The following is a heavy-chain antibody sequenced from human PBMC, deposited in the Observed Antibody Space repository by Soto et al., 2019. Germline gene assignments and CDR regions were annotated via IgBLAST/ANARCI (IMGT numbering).Heavy chain of an antibody. Sequence: QLQLQESGPGLVKPSETLSLTCTVSGGSISSSSYYWGWIRQPPGKGLEWIGSIYYTGSTYYNPSLKSRVTMSVDTSKNQFSLKLSSVTAADAGVYYCARYCGGDCYSHHDYWGQGTLVTVSS. D-gene: IGHD2-21*02. CDR3: ARYCGGDCYSHHDY. V-gene: IGHV4-39*01. CDR1: GGSISSSSYY. J-gene: IGHJ4*02. CDR2: IYYTGST.